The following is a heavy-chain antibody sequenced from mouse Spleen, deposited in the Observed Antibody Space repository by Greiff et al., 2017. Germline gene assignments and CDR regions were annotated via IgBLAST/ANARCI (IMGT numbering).Heavy chain of an antibody. Sequence: VQLQQPGAELVKPGASVKMSCKASGYTFTSSWITWVKQRPGQGLEWIGDIYPGSGSTNYTEKFKSKATLTVDTSSSTAYMQLSSLTSEDSAVYYCARGGYDGSYFDYWGQGTTLTVSS. CDR2: IYPGSGST. D-gene: IGHD2-1*01. CDR3: ARGGYDGSYFDY. CDR1: GYTFTSSW. V-gene: IGHV1-55*01. J-gene: IGHJ2*01.